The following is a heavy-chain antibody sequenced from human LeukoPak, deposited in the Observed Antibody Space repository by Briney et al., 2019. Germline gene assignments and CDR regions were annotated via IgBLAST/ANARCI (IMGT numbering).Heavy chain of an antibody. V-gene: IGHV1-69*01. CDR2: IIPIFGTA. J-gene: IGHJ4*02. CDR1: GGTFSSYA. Sequence: ASVKVSCKASGGTFSSYAISWVRQAPGQGLEWMGGIIPIFGTANYAQKFQGRVTITADESTSTAYMELSSLRSEDTAVYYCARDRLARGQYQLLPGHYWGQGTLVTVSS. CDR3: ARDRLARGQYQLLPGHY. D-gene: IGHD2-2*01.